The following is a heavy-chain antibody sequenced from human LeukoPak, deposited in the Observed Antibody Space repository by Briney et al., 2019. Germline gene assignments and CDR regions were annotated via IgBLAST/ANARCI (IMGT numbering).Heavy chain of an antibody. Sequence: ASVKVSCKASGYTFTGYYMHWVRQAPGQGLEWMGWINPNSGGTNYAQKFQGRVTMTRDTSISTAYMELSRLRSDDTAVYYCARGAYYYDSSGYYAGGVFDYWGQGTLVTVSS. CDR1: GYTFTGYY. CDR2: INPNSGGT. CDR3: ARGAYYYDSSGYYAGGVFDY. V-gene: IGHV1-2*02. J-gene: IGHJ4*02. D-gene: IGHD3-22*01.